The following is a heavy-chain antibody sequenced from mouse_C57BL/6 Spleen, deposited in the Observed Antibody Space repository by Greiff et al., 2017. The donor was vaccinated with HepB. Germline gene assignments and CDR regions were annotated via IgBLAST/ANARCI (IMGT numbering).Heavy chain of an antibody. CDR3: AREAGYYYAMDY. CDR1: GFTFSSYG. J-gene: IGHJ4*01. CDR2: ISSGGSYT. D-gene: IGHD4-1*01. Sequence: EVQVVESGGDLVKPGGSLKLSCAASGFTFSSYGMSWVRQTPDKRLEWVATISSGGSYTYYPDSVKGRFTISRDNAKNTLYLQMSSLKSEDTAMYYCAREAGYYYAMDYWGQGTSVTVSS. V-gene: IGHV5-6*01.